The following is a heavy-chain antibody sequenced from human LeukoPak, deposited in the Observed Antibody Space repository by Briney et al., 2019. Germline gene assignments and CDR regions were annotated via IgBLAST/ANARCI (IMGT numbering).Heavy chain of an antibody. CDR2: IYHSGST. Sequence: SETLSLTCSVSGYSISSGYYWGWIRQPPGKGLEWIGNIYHSGSTYYNPSLKSRVTISVDTSKNQFSLKLSSVTAADTAVYYCASAPVGAIATFDYWGQGTLVTVSS. V-gene: IGHV4-38-2*02. CDR3: ASAPVGAIATFDY. J-gene: IGHJ4*02. CDR1: GYSISSGYY. D-gene: IGHD1-26*01.